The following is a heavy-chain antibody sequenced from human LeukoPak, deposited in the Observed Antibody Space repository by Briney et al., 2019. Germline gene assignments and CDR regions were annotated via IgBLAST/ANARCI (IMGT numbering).Heavy chain of an antibody. CDR1: GFTFSSYA. J-gene: IGHJ4*02. CDR2: ISGSGGST. D-gene: IGHD3-22*01. V-gene: IGHV3-23*01. Sequence: GGSLGLSCAASGFTFSSYAMSWVRQAPGKGLEWVSAISGSGGSTYYADSVKGRFIISRDNSKNTLYLQMNSLRAEDTAVYYCAKERDSRGYFDYWGQGTLVTVSS. CDR3: AKERDSRGYFDY.